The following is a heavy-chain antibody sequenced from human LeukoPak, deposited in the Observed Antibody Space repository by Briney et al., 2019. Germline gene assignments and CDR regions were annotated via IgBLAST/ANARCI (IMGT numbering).Heavy chain of an antibody. CDR2: INHKGTT. CDR3: ARWATEIRQLVSVRFPH. J-gene: IGHJ1*01. CDR1: GGPFNGYY. Sequence: PSETLSLTCAVYGGPFNGYYWSWIRQLPGKGLEWIGEINHKGTTKYNPSLKSRVTLSADKSKKQFSLKLSSVTAEHTTIYYCARWATEIRQLVSVRFPHWGLGTLVTVSS. V-gene: IGHV4-34*01. D-gene: IGHD4-17*01.